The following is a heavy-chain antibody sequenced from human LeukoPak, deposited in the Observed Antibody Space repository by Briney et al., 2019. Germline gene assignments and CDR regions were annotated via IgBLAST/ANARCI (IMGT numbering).Heavy chain of an antibody. D-gene: IGHD3-22*01. V-gene: IGHV1-18*01. CDR3: ARAHSGYYDSSGYSFNWFDP. Sequence: GASVKVSCKASGYTFTNYGISWVRQAPGQGLEWMGWISGYNGNTNYAQKFQGRVTITADESTSTAYMELSSLRSEDTAVYYCARAHSGYYDSSGYSFNWFDPWGQGTLVTVSS. CDR2: ISGYNGNT. CDR1: GYTFTNYG. J-gene: IGHJ5*02.